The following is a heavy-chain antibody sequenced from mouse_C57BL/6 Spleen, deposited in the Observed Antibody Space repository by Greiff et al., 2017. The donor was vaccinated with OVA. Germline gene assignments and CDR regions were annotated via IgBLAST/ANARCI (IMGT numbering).Heavy chain of an antibody. V-gene: IGHV5-16*01. CDR3: ARDSLSGMSMDY. CDR1: GFTFSDYY. CDR2: INYDGSST. D-gene: IGHD6-2*01. Sequence: EVKLMESEGGLVQPGSSMKLSCTASGFTFSDYYMAWVRQVPEKGLEWVANINYDGSSTYYLDSLKSRFIISRDNAKNILYLQMSSLKSEDTATYYCARDSLSGMSMDYWGQGTSVTVSS. J-gene: IGHJ4*01.